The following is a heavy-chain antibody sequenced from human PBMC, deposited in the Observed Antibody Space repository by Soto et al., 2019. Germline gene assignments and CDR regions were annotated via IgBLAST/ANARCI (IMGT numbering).Heavy chain of an antibody. V-gene: IGHV5-51*01. CDR3: AREAGTYSSSSGLYHYYYYYGMDV. Sequence: GESLKISCKGSGYSFTSYWIGWVRQMPGKGLEWMGIIYPGDSDTRYSPSFQGQVTISADKSISTAYLQWSSLKASDTAMYYCAREAGTYSSSSGLYHYYYYYGMDVWGQGTTVTVSS. CDR1: GYSFTSYW. D-gene: IGHD6-6*01. J-gene: IGHJ6*02. CDR2: IYPGDSDT.